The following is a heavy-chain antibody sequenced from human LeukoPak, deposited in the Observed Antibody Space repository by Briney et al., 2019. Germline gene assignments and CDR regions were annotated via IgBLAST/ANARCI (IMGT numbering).Heavy chain of an antibody. D-gene: IGHD6-13*01. J-gene: IGHJ5*02. CDR1: GFTFSSYS. V-gene: IGHV3-21*01. CDR3: ARGGGAAAGKFDP. Sequence: GGSLRLSCAASGFTFSSYSMNWVRQAPGKGLEWVSSISSSSSYIYYADSVKGRFTISRDNAKNSLYLQMNSLRAEDTAVYYCARGGGAAAGKFDPWGQGTLVTVSS. CDR2: ISSSSSYI.